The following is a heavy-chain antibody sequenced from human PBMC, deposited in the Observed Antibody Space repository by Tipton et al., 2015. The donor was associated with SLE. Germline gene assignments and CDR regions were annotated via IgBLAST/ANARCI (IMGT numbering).Heavy chain of an antibody. CDR2: INYSGST. J-gene: IGHJ4*02. Sequence: TLSLTCSVSGAFINSHYWSWIRQPPGKGLEWIGEINYSGSTHYNSSLMGRISISIDTSKKQFSLRVNSVTAADTAVYYCARHDYYYESSGHRGFDSWGQGMLVTVSS. CDR1: GAFINSHY. D-gene: IGHD3-22*01. V-gene: IGHV4-34*01. CDR3: ARHDYYYESSGHRGFDS.